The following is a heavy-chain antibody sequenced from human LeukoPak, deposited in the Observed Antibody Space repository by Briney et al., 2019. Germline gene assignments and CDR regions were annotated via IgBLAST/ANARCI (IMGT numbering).Heavy chain of an antibody. CDR2: INAGNGNT. CDR3: ARDYDILTGYYRENWFDP. Sequence: ASVEVSCKASGYTFTSYAMHWVRQAPGQRLEWMGWINAGNGNTKYSQKFQGRVTITRDTSASTAYMELSSLRSEDTAVYYCARDYDILTGYYRENWFDPWGQGTLVTVSS. CDR1: GYTFTSYA. J-gene: IGHJ5*02. V-gene: IGHV1-3*01. D-gene: IGHD3-9*01.